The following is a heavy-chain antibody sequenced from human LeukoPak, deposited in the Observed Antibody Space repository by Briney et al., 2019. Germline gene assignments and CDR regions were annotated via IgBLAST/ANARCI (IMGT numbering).Heavy chain of an antibody. CDR3: ARESPATGVDY. V-gene: IGHV1-18*01. CDR2: ISAYHGNT. D-gene: IGHD6-13*01. J-gene: IGHJ4*02. Sequence: ASVKVSCMPSVYTFTNDGISWGRQAPGQRLEWMGWISAYHGNTNYSQKLQGRGTITTDTSTNKASMGLRSLRSDDTAVYYCARESPATGVDYWGQGTLVTVSS. CDR1: VYTFTNDG.